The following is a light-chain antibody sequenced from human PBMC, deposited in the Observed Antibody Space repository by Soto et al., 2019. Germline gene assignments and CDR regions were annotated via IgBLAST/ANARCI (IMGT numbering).Light chain of an antibody. J-gene: IGKJ4*01. V-gene: IGKV1-39*01. CDR2: TAS. Sequence: IQMTQSPSSLSASVGDRVTLTCRASQSISTYLNWYQQKPGKAPKLLIHTASSLQSGVPSRFSGSGSGTDFTLTISSLQPEDFATYYCQQSYSTLLTFGGGTKVDIK. CDR3: QQSYSTLLT. CDR1: QSISTY.